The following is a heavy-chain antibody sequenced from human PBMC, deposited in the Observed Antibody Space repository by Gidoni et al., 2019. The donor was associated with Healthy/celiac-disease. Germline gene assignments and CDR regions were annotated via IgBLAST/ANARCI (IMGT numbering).Heavy chain of an antibody. CDR3: ARDLEDGPSRGTGY. CDR2: IWYDGSNK. J-gene: IGHJ4*02. Sequence: QVQLVESGGGVVQPGRSLRLSCAASGVTFSSYGMHGVRQAPGKGLEWVAVIWYDGSNKYYADSVKGRFTISRDNSKNTLYLQMNSLRAEDTAVYYCARDLEDGPSRGTGYWGQGTLVTVSS. CDR1: GVTFSSYG. V-gene: IGHV3-33*01. D-gene: IGHD3-10*01.